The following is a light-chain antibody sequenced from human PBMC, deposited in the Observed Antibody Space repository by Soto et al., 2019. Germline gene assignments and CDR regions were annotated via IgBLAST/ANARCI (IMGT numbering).Light chain of an antibody. CDR2: VAS. V-gene: IGKV1-39*01. J-gene: IGKJ5*01. Sequence: DIQMTQSPSSLSASVGDRVTITCRASQSISRYLNWYQQKPGKAPNLLIYVASSLQSEVPSRVSGSGSGTDVTLTITSLQPEDFATYYCQQSYGTPITFGQGTRLEIK. CDR3: QQSYGTPIT. CDR1: QSISRY.